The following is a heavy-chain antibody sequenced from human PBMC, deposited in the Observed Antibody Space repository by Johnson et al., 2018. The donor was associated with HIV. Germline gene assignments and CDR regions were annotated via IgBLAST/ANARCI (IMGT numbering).Heavy chain of an antibody. J-gene: IGHJ3*02. D-gene: IGHD1-1*01. CDR3: ARGGNEIDAFDI. CDR2: ISYDGSNK. V-gene: IGHV3-30*04. Sequence: QVQLVESGGGVVQPARSLRLSCAASGFTFSSYAMHWVRQAPGKGLEWVAVISYDGSNKYYADSVKGRFTISRDNSKNTLYLQMNSLRAEDTAVYYCARGGNEIDAFDIWGQGTMVTVSS. CDR1: GFTFSSYA.